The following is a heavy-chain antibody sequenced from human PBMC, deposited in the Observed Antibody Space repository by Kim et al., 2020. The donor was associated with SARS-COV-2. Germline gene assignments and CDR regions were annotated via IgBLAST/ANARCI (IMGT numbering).Heavy chain of an antibody. D-gene: IGHD6-13*01. CDR1: GFTFSSYG. Sequence: GGSLRLSCAASGFTFSSYGMHWVRQAPGKGLEWVAVIWYDGSNKYYADSVKGRFTISRDNSKNTLYLQMNSLRAEDTAVYYCARDAKVGRTKGVAAAGTAWFDPWGQGTLVTVSS. CDR2: IWYDGSNK. CDR3: ARDAKVGRTKGVAAAGTAWFDP. J-gene: IGHJ5*02. V-gene: IGHV3-33*01.